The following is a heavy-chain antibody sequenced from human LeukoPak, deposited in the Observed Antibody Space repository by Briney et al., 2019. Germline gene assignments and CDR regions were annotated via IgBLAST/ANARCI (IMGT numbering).Heavy chain of an antibody. V-gene: IGHV3-23*01. CDR2: ITGGGSGI. J-gene: IGHJ4*02. Sequence: GGSLRLSCAASGFTFSNYAMSWVRQAPGKGLEWVSAITGGGSGIYYADSMKSRFTISRDNSKNTLYLQINSLRAEDTAVYYCAKWGDYDVLSGYYVSDYWGQGTLVTVSS. CDR1: GFTFSNYA. D-gene: IGHD3-9*01. CDR3: AKWGDYDVLSGYYVSDY.